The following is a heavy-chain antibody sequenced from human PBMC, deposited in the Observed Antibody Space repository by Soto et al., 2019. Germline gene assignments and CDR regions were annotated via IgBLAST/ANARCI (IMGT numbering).Heavy chain of an antibody. CDR1: GFTFSSYA. V-gene: IGHV3-23*01. CDR2: ISGSGGSA. Sequence: GGSLRLSCAASGFTFSSYAMSWVRQAPGKGLEWVSAISGSGGSAYYADSVKGRFTISRDNSKNTLYLQMNSPRAEDTAVYYCAHIVVITLDWFDPWGQGTLVTVSS. CDR3: AHIVVITLDWFDP. D-gene: IGHD3-22*01. J-gene: IGHJ5*02.